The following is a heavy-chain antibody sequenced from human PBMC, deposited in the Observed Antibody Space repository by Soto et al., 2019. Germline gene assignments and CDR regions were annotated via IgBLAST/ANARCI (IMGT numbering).Heavy chain of an antibody. CDR3: ARGVVWNSGIDY. J-gene: IGHJ4*02. V-gene: IGHV4-34*01. Sequence: PSETLSLTCAVYGGSFSGYYWSWIRQPPGKGLEWIGEINHSGSTNYNPSLKSRVTISVDTSKNQFSLKLSSVTAADTAVYYCARGVVWNSGIDYWGQGTLVTSPQ. CDR1: GGSFSGYY. CDR2: INHSGST. D-gene: IGHD1-7*01.